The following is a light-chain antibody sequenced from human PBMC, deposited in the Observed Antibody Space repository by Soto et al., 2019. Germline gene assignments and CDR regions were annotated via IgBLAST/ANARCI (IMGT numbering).Light chain of an antibody. Sequence: QSALTQPASVSGSPGQPITISCTGTSSDVGLYDYVSWYQQHPGKAPQLMIYAVSNRPSGVSNRFSASKSGNTASLFISGLQAEDEADYYCGSYTSDSSYVFGSGTKVTVL. V-gene: IGLV2-14*01. CDR3: GSYTSDSSYV. J-gene: IGLJ1*01. CDR2: AVS. CDR1: SSDVGLYDY.